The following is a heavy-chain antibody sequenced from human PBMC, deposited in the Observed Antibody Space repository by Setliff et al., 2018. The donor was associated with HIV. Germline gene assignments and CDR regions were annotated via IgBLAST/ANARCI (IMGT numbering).Heavy chain of an antibody. V-gene: IGHV4-59*01. J-gene: IGHJ3*02. D-gene: IGHD6-6*01. CDR2: IDHSGST. Sequence: SETLSLTCTVSGGSISSSSWSWIRQPPGKGLEWIGEIDHSGSTNYNPSLKSRVTISVDTSKNQSSLKLTSVTAADTAVYYCARVPPEYSSSSQAFDIWGQGTKVTVSS. CDR3: ARVPPEYSSSSQAFDI. CDR1: GGSISSSS.